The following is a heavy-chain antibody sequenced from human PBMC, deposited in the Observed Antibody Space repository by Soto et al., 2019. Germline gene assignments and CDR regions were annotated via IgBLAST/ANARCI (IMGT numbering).Heavy chain of an antibody. CDR2: INHSGST. CDR3: AKRAKRLWFGELNPRLVGRFDY. Sequence: SETLSLTCAVYGGSFSGYYWSWIRQPPGKGLEWIGEINHSGSTNYNPSLKSRVTISVDTSKNQFSLKLSSVTAADTAVYYCAKRAKRLWFGELNPRLVGRFDYWGQGTLVTVSS. J-gene: IGHJ4*02. CDR1: GGSFSGYY. V-gene: IGHV4-34*01. D-gene: IGHD3-10*01.